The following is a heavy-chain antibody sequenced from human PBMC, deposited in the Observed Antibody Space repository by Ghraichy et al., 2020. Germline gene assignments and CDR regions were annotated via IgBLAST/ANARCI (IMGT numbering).Heavy chain of an antibody. CDR1: GFTFSRYG. Sequence: GGSLRLSCAATGFTFSRYGVNWVRQAPGKGLEWVSGISASGATTYYADSVRGRLTISRDNSKNTVYLQMNSLRAEDTAVYLCAKSNTSSTWGDNWFDPWGKG. CDR3: AKSNTSSTWGDNWFDP. J-gene: IGHJ5*02. CDR2: ISASGATT. D-gene: IGHD4-11*01. V-gene: IGHV3-23*01.